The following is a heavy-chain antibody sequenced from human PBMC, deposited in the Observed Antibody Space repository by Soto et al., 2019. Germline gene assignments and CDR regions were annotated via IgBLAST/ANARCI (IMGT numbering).Heavy chain of an antibody. Sequence: EVQLVQSGAEVKKPGESLKISCKGSGYSFTSYWIGWVRQMPGKGLEWMGIIYPGDSDTRYSPSFQGQVTISADKSISTAYLQWSSLKASDTAMYYCARTPAYENILTGYYRDRVYYFDYWGQGTLVTVSS. J-gene: IGHJ4*02. CDR3: ARTPAYENILTGYYRDRVYYFDY. CDR2: IYPGDSDT. D-gene: IGHD3-9*01. CDR1: GYSFTSYW. V-gene: IGHV5-51*03.